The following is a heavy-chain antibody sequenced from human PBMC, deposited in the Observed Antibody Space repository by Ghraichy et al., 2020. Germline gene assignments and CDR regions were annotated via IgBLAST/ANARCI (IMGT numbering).Heavy chain of an antibody. V-gene: IGHV4-31*03. CDR3: ARLRWFQYYFDY. J-gene: IGHJ4*02. Sequence: SLNISCTVSGGSISGDAYHWSWIRQLPGKGLEWIGYVYSKGGTYSNPSLRSRVIMAVDASNNQFSLRLTSVTAADTAMYYCARLRWFQYYFDYWGQGVLVTVSS. CDR1: GGSISGDAYH. CDR2: VYSKGGT. D-gene: IGHD4-23*01.